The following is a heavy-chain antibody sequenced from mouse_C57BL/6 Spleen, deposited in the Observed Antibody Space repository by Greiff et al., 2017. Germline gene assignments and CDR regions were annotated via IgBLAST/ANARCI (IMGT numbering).Heavy chain of an antibody. J-gene: IGHJ2*01. CDR2: ISDGGSYT. D-gene: IGHD1-1*01. Sequence: EVKVIESGGGLVKPGGSLKLSCAASGFTFSSYAMYWVRQTPEKRLEWVATISDGGSYTYYPDNVKGRFTISRDNAKNNLYLQMSHLKSEDTAMYYCARDTHYYGSSYVGYWGQGTTLTVSS. V-gene: IGHV5-4*01. CDR3: ARDTHYYGSSYVGY. CDR1: GFTFSSYA.